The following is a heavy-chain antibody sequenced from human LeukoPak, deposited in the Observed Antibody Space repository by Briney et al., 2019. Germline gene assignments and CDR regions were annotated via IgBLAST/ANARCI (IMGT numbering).Heavy chain of an antibody. CDR1: GFTFSSCA. Sequence: GGSLRLSCAASGFTFSSCAMSWVRQAPGKGLEWVSAISGSGGSTYYADSVKGRFTISRDNSKNTLYLQMNSLRAEDTAVYYCAKEPKHIVVVTAIRYWGQGTLVTVSS. V-gene: IGHV3-23*01. D-gene: IGHD2-21*02. CDR2: ISGSGGST. J-gene: IGHJ4*02. CDR3: AKEPKHIVVVTAIRY.